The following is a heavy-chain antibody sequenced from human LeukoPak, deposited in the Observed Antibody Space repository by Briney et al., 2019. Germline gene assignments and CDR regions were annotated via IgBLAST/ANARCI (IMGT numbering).Heavy chain of an antibody. J-gene: IGHJ6*03. CDR3: ARDSSAAAGTSKYSYYYYYYMDV. V-gene: IGHV3-21*01. CDR2: ISSSSSYI. D-gene: IGHD6-13*01. Sequence: PSETLSLTCSVSGASVSGSAYYWGWIRQPPGKGLERVSSISSSSSYIYYADSVKGRFTISRDNAKNSLYLQMNSLRAEDTAVYYCARDSSAAAGTSKYSYYYYYYMDVWGKGTTVTVSS. CDR1: GASVSGSAYY.